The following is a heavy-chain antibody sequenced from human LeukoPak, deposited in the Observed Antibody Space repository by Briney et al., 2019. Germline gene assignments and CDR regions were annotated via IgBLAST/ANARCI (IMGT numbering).Heavy chain of an antibody. CDR1: GGSFSGYY. V-gene: IGHV4-34*01. D-gene: IGHD3-10*01. J-gene: IGHJ5*02. CDR2: INHSGST. CDR3: ARYGWFGINWFGP. Sequence: SETLSLTCAVYGGSFSGYYWSWIRQPPGKGLEWIGEINHSGSTNYNPSLKSRVTISVDTSKNQFSLKLSSVTAADTAVYYCARYGWFGINWFGPRGQGTL.